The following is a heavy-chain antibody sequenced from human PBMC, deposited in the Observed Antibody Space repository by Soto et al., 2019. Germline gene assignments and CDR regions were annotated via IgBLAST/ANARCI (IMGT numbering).Heavy chain of an antibody. CDR2: ISYDGSNK. CDR1: GFTFSSYA. V-gene: IGHV3-30-3*01. J-gene: IGHJ6*02. Sequence: GGSLRLSCAASGFTFSSYAMHWVRQAPGKGLEWVAVISYDGSNKYYADSVKGRFTISRDNSKNALYLQMNSLRAEDTAVYYCARDLGDWLLYYYYGMDVWGQGTTVTVSS. CDR3: ARDLGDWLLYYYYGMDV. D-gene: IGHD3-9*01.